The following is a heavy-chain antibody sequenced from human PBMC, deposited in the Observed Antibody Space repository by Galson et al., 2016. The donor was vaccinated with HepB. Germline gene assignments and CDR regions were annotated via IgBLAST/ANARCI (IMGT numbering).Heavy chain of an antibody. Sequence: SLRLSCAASGFTFSSYSMNWVRQAPGKGLEWVSSISSSSSYIYYADSVKGRFTISRDNAKNSLYLQMNSLRAEDTAVYYCARDCIVAGTRGYYFDYWGQGTLVTVSS. CDR3: ARDCIVAGTRGYYFDY. V-gene: IGHV3-21*01. CDR1: GFTFSSYS. CDR2: ISSSSSYI. D-gene: IGHD6-19*01. J-gene: IGHJ4*02.